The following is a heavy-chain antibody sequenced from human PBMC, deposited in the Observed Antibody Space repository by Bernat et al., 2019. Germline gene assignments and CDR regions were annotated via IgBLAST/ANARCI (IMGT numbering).Heavy chain of an antibody. V-gene: IGHV4-34*01. CDR3: ARHWNDFPASDY. CDR2: INHSGST. D-gene: IGHD1-1*01. CDR1: GGSFSGYY. J-gene: IGHJ4*02. Sequence: QVQLQQWGAGLLKPSETLSLTCAVYGGSFSGYYWSWIRQPPGKGLEWIGEINHSGSTNYNPSLKSRVTISVDTSKNQFSLKLSSVTAADTAVYYCARHWNDFPASDYWGQGTLVTVSS.